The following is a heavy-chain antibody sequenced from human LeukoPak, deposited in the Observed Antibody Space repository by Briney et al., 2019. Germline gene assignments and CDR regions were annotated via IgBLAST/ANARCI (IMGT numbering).Heavy chain of an antibody. J-gene: IGHJ4*02. CDR3: ARDFAAAGYFDY. CDR1: GFTFSSYA. D-gene: IGHD6-13*01. CDR2: ISGSGGST. V-gene: IGHV3-23*01. Sequence: GGSLRLSCAASGFTFSSYAMSWVRQAPGKGLEWVSAISGSGGSTYYADSVKGRFTISRDNSKNTLYLQMNSLRAEDTAVYYCARDFAAAGYFDYWGQGTLVTVSS.